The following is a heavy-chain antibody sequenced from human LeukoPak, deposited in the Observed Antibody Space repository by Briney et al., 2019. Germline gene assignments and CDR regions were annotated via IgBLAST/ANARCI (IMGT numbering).Heavy chain of an antibody. D-gene: IGHD6-19*01. J-gene: IGHJ6*02. CDR1: GGSISSSSYY. V-gene: IGHV4-39*01. CDR3: ARQGTAVAGTGDHGTDV. Sequence: SETLSLTCTVSGGSISSSSYYWGWIRQPPGKGLEWIGSIYYSGSTYYNPSLKSRVTISVDTSKNQFSLKLSSVTAADTAVYYCARQGTAVAGTGDHGTDVWGQGTTVTVSS. CDR2: IYYSGST.